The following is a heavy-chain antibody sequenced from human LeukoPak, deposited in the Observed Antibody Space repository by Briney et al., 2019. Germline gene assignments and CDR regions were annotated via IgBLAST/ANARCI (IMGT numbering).Heavy chain of an antibody. V-gene: IGHV1-2*02. D-gene: IGHD5-12*01. CDR2: INPSNGGT. CDR1: GYTLTDYY. CDR3: AGIKRRRYSGYGYYFDY. J-gene: IGHJ4*02. Sequence: ASVKVSCKASGYTLTDYYMFWVRQAPGQGLEWMGWINPSNGGTNLAQKFQGRVTMTRDTSISTVYMELSSLRSDDTAVYYCAGIKRRRYSGYGYYFDYWGQGTLVTVSS.